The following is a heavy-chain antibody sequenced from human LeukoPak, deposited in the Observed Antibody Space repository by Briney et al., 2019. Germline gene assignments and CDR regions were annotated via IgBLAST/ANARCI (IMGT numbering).Heavy chain of an antibody. CDR3: AGEGNYALEH. D-gene: IGHD1-7*01. CDR1: GGSISSSSYY. J-gene: IGHJ1*01. Sequence: SETLSLTCTVSGGSISSSSYYWGWIRQPPGKGLEWIGSIYYNGSTYYNPSLKSRVTISVDTSKNQFSLKLSSVTAADTAVYYCAGEGNYALEHWGQGTLVTVSS. V-gene: IGHV4-39*01. CDR2: IYYNGST.